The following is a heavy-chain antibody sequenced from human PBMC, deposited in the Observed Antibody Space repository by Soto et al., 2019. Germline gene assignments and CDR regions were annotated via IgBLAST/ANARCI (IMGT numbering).Heavy chain of an antibody. CDR1: GFTFSSYA. D-gene: IGHD6-13*01. V-gene: IGHV3-23*01. CDR3: AYSSTPFDY. CDR2: ISGSGGST. J-gene: IGHJ4*02. Sequence: EVQLSESGGGLVQPGGSLRLCCAASGFTFSSYAMSWVRQAPGKGLEWVSAISGSGGSTYYADSVKGRFTTSRDNSKNTLYRQMNSLRAEDTAVYYCAYSSTPFDYWGQGTLVTVSS.